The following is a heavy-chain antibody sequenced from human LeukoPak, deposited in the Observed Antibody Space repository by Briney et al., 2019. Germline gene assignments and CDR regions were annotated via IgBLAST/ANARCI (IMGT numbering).Heavy chain of an antibody. D-gene: IGHD6-6*01. CDR3: AKQEYSSSSAFDY. CDR1: GFTFSSYA. Sequence: GGSLRLSCAASGFTFSSYAMSWVRQAPGRGLEWVSAISGSGGSTYYADFVKGRFTISRDNSKNTLYLQMNSLRAEDTAVYYCAKQEYSSSSAFDYWGQGTLVTVSS. V-gene: IGHV3-23*01. J-gene: IGHJ4*02. CDR2: ISGSGGST.